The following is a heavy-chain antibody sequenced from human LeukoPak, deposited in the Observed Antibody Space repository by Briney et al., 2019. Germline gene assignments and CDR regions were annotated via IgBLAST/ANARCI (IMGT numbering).Heavy chain of an antibody. D-gene: IGHD5-12*01. J-gene: IGHJ6*03. Sequence: GASVKVSCKASGGTFSSYAISWVRQAPGQGLEWMGGIIPIFGTANYAQKFQGRVTITTDESTSTAYMELSSLRSEDTAVYYCAGGLFGNYYMDVWGKGTTVTVSS. CDR3: AGGLFGNYYMDV. CDR2: IIPIFGTA. CDR1: GGTFSSYA. V-gene: IGHV1-69*05.